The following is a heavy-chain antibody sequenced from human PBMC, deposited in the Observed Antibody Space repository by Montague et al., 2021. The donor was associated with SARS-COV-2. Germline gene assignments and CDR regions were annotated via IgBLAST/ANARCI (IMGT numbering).Heavy chain of an antibody. CDR1: GSSISSSSYY. CDR2: IYYSGST. Sequence: SETLSLTCTVSGSSISSSSYYWGWICQPPGKGLEWIGGIYYSGSTYYNPSLKSRVTISVDTSKNQFSLKLSSVTAADTAVYYCARHSGRDTIFGVVIIPDAFDIWGQGTMVTVSS. J-gene: IGHJ3*02. CDR3: ARHSGRDTIFGVVIIPDAFDI. D-gene: IGHD3-3*01. V-gene: IGHV4-39*01.